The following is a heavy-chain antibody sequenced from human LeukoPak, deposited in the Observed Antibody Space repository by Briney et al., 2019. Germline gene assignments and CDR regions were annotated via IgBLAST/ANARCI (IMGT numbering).Heavy chain of an antibody. D-gene: IGHD5-12*01. V-gene: IGHV3-23*01. J-gene: IGHJ4*01. CDR1: GFTFSSYA. CDR3: AKRADIGATNHICY. Sequence: GGSLRLSCAASGFTFSSYAMSWVRQAPGKGLEWVSAISGSGGSTYYADSVKGRFTISRDISKNRLYLQMNSLRAEVTAVYYCAKRADIGATNHICYWGQGNLVNGFS. CDR2: ISGSGGST.